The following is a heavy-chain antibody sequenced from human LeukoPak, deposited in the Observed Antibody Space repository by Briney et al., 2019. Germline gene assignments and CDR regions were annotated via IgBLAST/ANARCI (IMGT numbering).Heavy chain of an antibody. Sequence: GGSLRLSCAASGFTFSSYWMSWVRQAPGKGLEWVANIKQDATEIYYADSVKGRLTISRDNARKSLFLQMNILRVEDTALYYCARLNWDDGEVSGFDQWGQGILVTVSS. CDR2: IKQDATEI. D-gene: IGHD1-26*01. V-gene: IGHV3-7*01. J-gene: IGHJ5*02. CDR3: ARLNWDDGEVSGFDQ. CDR1: GFTFSSYW.